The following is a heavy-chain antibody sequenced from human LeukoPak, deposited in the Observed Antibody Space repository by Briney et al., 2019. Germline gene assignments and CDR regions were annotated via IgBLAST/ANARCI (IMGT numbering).Heavy chain of an antibody. D-gene: IGHD3-10*01. V-gene: IGHV4-34*01. J-gene: IGHJ5*02. Sequence: SETLSLTCAVYGGSFSGYYWSWIRQPPGKGLEWIGEINHSGSTNYNPSLKSRVTISVDTSKNQFSLKLSSLTAADTAIYYCARLGWLYGSGSMNWFDPWGQGTLVTVSS. CDR3: ARLGWLYGSGSMNWFDP. CDR1: GGSFSGYY. CDR2: INHSGST.